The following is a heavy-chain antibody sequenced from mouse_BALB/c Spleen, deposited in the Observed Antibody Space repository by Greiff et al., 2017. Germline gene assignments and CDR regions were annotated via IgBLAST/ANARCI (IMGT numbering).Heavy chain of an antibody. CDR1: GFTFSSYA. CDR3: ARGIDYYGSSYYFDY. J-gene: IGHJ2*01. Sequence: EVQLVESGGGLVKPGGSLKLSCAASGFTFSSYAMSWVRQSPEKRLEWVAEISSGGSYTYYPDTVTGRFTISRDNAKNTLYLEMSSLRSEDTAMYYCARGIDYYGSSYYFDYWGQGTTLTVSS. D-gene: IGHD1-1*01. CDR2: ISSGGSYT. V-gene: IGHV5-9-4*01.